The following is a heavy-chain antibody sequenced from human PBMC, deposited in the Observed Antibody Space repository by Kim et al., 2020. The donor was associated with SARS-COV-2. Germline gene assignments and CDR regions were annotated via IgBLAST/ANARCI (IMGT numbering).Heavy chain of an antibody. J-gene: IGHJ6*02. D-gene: IGHD1-26*01. Sequence: GGSLRLSCAASGFTFSSYAMHWVRQAPGKGLEWVAVISYDGSNKYYADSVKGRFTISRDNSKNTLYLQMNSLRAEDTAVYYCARGNSGSYLYGMDVWAKGPRSPSP. CDR1: GFTFSSYA. CDR2: ISYDGSNK. V-gene: IGHV3-30*04. CDR3: ARGNSGSYLYGMDV.